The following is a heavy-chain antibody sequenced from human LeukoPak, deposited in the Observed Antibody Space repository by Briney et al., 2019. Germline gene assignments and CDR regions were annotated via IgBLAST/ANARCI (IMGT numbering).Heavy chain of an antibody. CDR3: ARGGGSSWYNYYGMDV. D-gene: IGHD6-13*01. J-gene: IGHJ6*04. Sequence: PSETLSLTCAVYGVSFSGYYWRWIRQPPGKGLEWIGEINHSGSTNYNPSLKSRVTISVDTSKNQFSLKLSSVTAADTAMYYCARGGGSSWYNYYGMDVWGKGTTVTVSS. CDR2: INHSGST. CDR1: GVSFSGYY. V-gene: IGHV4-34*01.